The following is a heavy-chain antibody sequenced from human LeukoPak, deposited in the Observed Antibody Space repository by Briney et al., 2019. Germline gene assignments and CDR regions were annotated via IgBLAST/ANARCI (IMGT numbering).Heavy chain of an antibody. V-gene: IGHV1-69*04. CDR1: GGTFSRFA. Sequence: ASVKVSCKASGGTFSRFAFSWVRQAPGQGLEWMGRIIPIRDLANSAQKFQGRVTITADKSTSTAYMELSSLRSEDTAVYYCASSYYESSGYYFSDYWGQGTLVSVSS. J-gene: IGHJ4*02. CDR3: ASSYYESSGYYFSDY. D-gene: IGHD3-22*01. CDR2: IIPIRDLA.